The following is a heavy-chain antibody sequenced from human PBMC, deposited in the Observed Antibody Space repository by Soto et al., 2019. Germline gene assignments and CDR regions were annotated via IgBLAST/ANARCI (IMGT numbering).Heavy chain of an antibody. CDR2: ISGSGGST. V-gene: IGHV3-23*01. J-gene: IGHJ4*02. CDR3: AKDRQPDGFWPFDH. D-gene: IGHD3-3*01. Sequence: GGSLRLSCAASGFTFSSYAMSWVRQAPGKGLEWVSAISGSGGSTYYADSVKGRFTISRDNSKNTLYLQMNSLRVEDTAMYYCAKDRQPDGFWPFDHWGQGTLVTVSS. CDR1: GFTFSSYA.